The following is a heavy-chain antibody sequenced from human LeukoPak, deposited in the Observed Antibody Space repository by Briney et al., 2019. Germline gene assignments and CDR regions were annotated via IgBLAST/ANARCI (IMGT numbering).Heavy chain of an antibody. CDR2: INHSGST. D-gene: IGHD3-3*01. CDR3: ARGGRDFWSGYYTAHYFDY. V-gene: IGHV4-34*01. J-gene: IGHJ4*02. CDR1: GGSFSGYY. Sequence: PSETLSLTCAVYGGSFSGYYWSWIRQPPGKGLEWIGEINHSGSTNYNPSLKSRVTISVDTSKNQFSLKLSSVTAADMAVYYCARGGRDFWSGYYTAHYFDYWGQGTLVTVSS.